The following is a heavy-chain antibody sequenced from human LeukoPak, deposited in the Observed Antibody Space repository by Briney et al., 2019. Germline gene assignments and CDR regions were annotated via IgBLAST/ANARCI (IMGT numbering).Heavy chain of an antibody. J-gene: IGHJ4*02. V-gene: IGHV4-39*07. Sequence: SETLSLTCTVSGGSISGSSYYWGWIRQPPGKGLEWIGNIYYSGSTYYNPSLKSRVTISVDTSKNQFSLKLSSVTAADTAVYYCARVDSSGYYGGIDYWGQGTLVTVSS. CDR1: GGSISGSSYY. CDR3: ARVDSSGYYGGIDY. D-gene: IGHD3-22*01. CDR2: IYYSGST.